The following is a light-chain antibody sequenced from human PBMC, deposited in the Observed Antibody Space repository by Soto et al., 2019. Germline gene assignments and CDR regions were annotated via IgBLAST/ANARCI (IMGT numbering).Light chain of an antibody. CDR3: QQYGSSPWT. CDR2: GAS. J-gene: IGKJ1*01. Sequence: EIVMTQFPATLSVSPGERVTLSCRASQSISSFLAWHQQKPGQAPRLLIYGASTRATGIPARFSGSGSGTEFTLTISSLQSEDFAVYYCQQYGSSPWTFGQGTKVEIK. CDR1: QSISSF. V-gene: IGKV3D-15*02.